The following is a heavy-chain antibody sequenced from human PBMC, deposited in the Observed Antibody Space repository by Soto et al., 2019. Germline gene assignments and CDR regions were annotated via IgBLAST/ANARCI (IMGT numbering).Heavy chain of an antibody. J-gene: IGHJ4*02. V-gene: IGHV3-15*01. CDR1: GFTFSNAW. Sequence: GGSLRLSCAASGFTFSNAWMSWVRQAPGKGLEWVGRIKSKTDGGTTDYAAPVKGRFTISRDASKNTLDLQMNSLKTEDTALYYCTTASVPAAMPYAYWGQGTLVTVSS. CDR3: TTASVPAAMPYAY. CDR2: IKSKTDGGTT. D-gene: IGHD2-2*01.